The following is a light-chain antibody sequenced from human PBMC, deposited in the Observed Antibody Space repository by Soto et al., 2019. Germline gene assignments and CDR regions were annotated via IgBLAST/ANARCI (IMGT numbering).Light chain of an antibody. CDR1: QSVSTY. Sequence: DIQLTQAPPSVSASVGDTVSITCRASQSVSTYLNWYQQRPGKAPSLLIYSAISLQSGVPSRFSGSGSGTDFTLTICNLQPEDFVIYYCQHSFRSPRRFGQGTKVDI. CDR3: QHSFRSPRR. J-gene: IGKJ1*01. CDR2: SAI. V-gene: IGKV1-39*01.